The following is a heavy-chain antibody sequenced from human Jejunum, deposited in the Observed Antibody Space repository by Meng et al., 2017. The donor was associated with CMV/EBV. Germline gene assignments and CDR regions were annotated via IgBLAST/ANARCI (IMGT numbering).Heavy chain of an antibody. V-gene: IGHV3-53*01. CDR3: ARGGAAAGSES. CDR2: IYSGGSS. CDR1: GFTVSTSY. Sequence: QLVESGGGLLQPGGSLRLSCAASGFTVSTSYMSWVRQAPGKGLEWVSVIYSGGSSYYADSVKGRFTISRDNFKNTLSLQMNSLRADDTAVYYCARGGAAAGSESWGQGTLVPSPQ. J-gene: IGHJ4*02. D-gene: IGHD6-13*01.